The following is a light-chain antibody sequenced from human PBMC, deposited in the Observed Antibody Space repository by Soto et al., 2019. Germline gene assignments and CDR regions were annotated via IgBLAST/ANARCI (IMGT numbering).Light chain of an antibody. Sequence: DVVVTQSPLSLPVTLGQSASLSCRSSQSLLHSDGNTYLTWFHQRPGQSPRRLIYKVSNRESGVPDRFSGSGSGTDFTLKISRVEAEDVGLYYCMQGTHWPTFGQGTRLEIK. J-gene: IGKJ5*01. V-gene: IGKV2-30*02. CDR1: QSLLHSDGNTY. CDR2: KVS. CDR3: MQGTHWPT.